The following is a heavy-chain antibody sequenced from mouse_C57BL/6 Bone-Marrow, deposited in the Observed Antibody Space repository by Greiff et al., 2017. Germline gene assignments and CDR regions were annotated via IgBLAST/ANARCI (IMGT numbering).Heavy chain of an antibody. J-gene: IGHJ1*03. CDR3: ARAVPLVFDV. D-gene: IGHD1-1*01. CDR2: IHPNSGST. Sequence: VQLQQPGAELVKPGASVKLSCKASGYTFTSYWMHWVKQRPGQGLEWIGMIHPNSGSTNYNEKFKSKATLAVDKSSSTAYMQLSSLNSEDSAVYYCARAVPLVFDVWGTGTTVTVSS. CDR1: GYTFTSYW. V-gene: IGHV1-64*01.